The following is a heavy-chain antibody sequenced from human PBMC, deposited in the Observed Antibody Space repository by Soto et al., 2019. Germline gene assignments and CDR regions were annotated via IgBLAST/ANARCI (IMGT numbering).Heavy chain of an antibody. CDR1: GFTFNSYA. D-gene: IGHD3-3*01. V-gene: IGHV3-23*01. Sequence: GGSLRLSCAASGFTFNSYAMSWVRQAPGKGLEWVSAISGSGGSTYYADSVKGRFTISRDNSKNTLYLQMNSLRAEDTAVYYCAKDLGYDFWSGYSNYWGQGTLVTVSS. J-gene: IGHJ4*02. CDR2: ISGSGGST. CDR3: AKDLGYDFWSGYSNY.